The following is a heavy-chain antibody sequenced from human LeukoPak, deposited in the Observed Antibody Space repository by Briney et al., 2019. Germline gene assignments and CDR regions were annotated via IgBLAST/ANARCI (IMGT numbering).Heavy chain of an antibody. D-gene: IGHD5-12*01. J-gene: IGHJ4*02. CDR1: GDSFSSSY. CDR3: ARAPWRTFFDY. Sequence: SETLSLTCTVSGDSFSSSYWSWIRQPPGKGLEWIGYISYSENTKYNPSLKSRVTISVDTSQNQFSLKLTSVTAADTAVYHCARAPWRTFFDYWGQGNLVTVSS. V-gene: IGHV4-59*01. CDR2: ISYSENT.